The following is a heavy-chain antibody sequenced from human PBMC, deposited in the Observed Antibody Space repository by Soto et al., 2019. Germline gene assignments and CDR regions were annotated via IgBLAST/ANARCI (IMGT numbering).Heavy chain of an antibody. J-gene: IGHJ4*02. CDR2: IYYSGIT. Sequence: QLQLRESGPGLVKPSETLSLTCTVSGVSISNSSYYWGWIRRPPGKGLEWIGTIYYSGITYYNPSLKRRVTLSVDTSKNQFSLKLTSVTAADTAVYYCARHGSNWGQGTLVTVSS. CDR1: GVSISNSSYY. V-gene: IGHV4-39*01. CDR3: ARHGSN.